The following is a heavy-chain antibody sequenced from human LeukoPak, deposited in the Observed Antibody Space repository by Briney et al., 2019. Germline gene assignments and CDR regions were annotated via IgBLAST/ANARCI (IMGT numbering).Heavy chain of an antibody. Sequence: APVKVSCKASGYTFTSYYMHWVRQAPGQGLEWMGIINPSGGSTRYAQKFQGRVTMTRDTSTSTVYMELSSLRSEDTAVYYCARAKNRAYAFDIWGQGTMVTVSS. V-gene: IGHV1-46*01. D-gene: IGHD2/OR15-2a*01. CDR3: ARAKNRAYAFDI. CDR1: GYTFTSYY. CDR2: INPSGGST. J-gene: IGHJ3*02.